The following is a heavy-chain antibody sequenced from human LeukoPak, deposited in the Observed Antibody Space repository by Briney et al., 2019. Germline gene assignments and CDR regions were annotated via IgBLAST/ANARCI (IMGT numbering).Heavy chain of an antibody. J-gene: IGHJ6*03. CDR1: GDSISSDDYY. CDR3: ATPVRHGSDPSLYYYYMDV. V-gene: IGHV3-23*01. D-gene: IGHD3-10*01. CDR2: ISGSGGST. Sequence: LSLTCTVSGDSISSDDYYWSWVRQAPGKGLEWVSAISGSGGSTYYADSVKGRFTISRDNSKNTLYLQMNSLRVEDTAVYFCATPVRHGSDPSLYYYYMDVWGKGTTVTISS.